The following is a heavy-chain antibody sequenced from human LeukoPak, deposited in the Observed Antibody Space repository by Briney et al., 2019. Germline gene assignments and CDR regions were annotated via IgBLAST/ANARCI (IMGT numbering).Heavy chain of an antibody. CDR2: IYYSGST. CDR1: GDSISNYY. V-gene: IGHV4-59*12. D-gene: IGHD3-22*01. Sequence: SETLSLTCTVSGDSISNYYWSWIRQPPGKGLEWIGYIYYSGSTNYNPSLKSRVTISVDTSKNHFSLKLNSVTAADTAVYYCASTINDCESSADGAFDIWGQGTMVTVSS. CDR3: ASTINDCESSADGAFDI. J-gene: IGHJ3*02.